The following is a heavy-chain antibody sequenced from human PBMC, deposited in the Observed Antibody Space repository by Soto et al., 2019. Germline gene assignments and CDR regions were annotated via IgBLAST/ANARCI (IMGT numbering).Heavy chain of an antibody. J-gene: IGHJ4*02. Sequence: EVQLLESGGGLVQPGGSLRLSCAASGFTFSSYAMSWVRQAPGKGLEWVSAISASGGSTYSADSVKGRFTISRDNSKNTLYLQMNSLRAEDTAVYYCASLIVVVVAATIHWGQGTLVTVSS. D-gene: IGHD2-15*01. CDR2: ISASGGST. CDR1: GFTFSSYA. V-gene: IGHV3-23*01. CDR3: ASLIVVVVAATIH.